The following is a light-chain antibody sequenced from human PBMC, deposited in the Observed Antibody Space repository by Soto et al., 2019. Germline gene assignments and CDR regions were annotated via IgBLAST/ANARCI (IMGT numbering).Light chain of an antibody. V-gene: IGLV2-14*01. CDR2: EVS. CDR3: SSYTSSITDV. J-gene: IGLJ1*01. Sequence: VLTQPASVSGSPGQSITISCTGTSSDDGGYNYVSWYQQHPGKAPKLMIYEVSNRPSGVSNRFSDSKSGNTASLTISGLQAEDEAYYYCSSYTSSITDVFGTGTKVTVL. CDR1: SSDDGGYNY.